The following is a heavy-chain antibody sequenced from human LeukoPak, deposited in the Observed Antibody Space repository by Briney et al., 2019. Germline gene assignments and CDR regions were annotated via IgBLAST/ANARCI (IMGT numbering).Heavy chain of an antibody. CDR1: GFTFSSYS. V-gene: IGHV3-21*04. CDR2: ISSSSSYI. Sequence: GGSLRLSCAASGFTFSSYSMNWVRQAPGKGLEWVSSISSSSSYIYYAVSVKGRFTISRDNAKNSLYLQMNSLRAEDMALYYCAKDIGAVAGYAFDIWGQGTMVTVSS. D-gene: IGHD6-19*01. CDR3: AKDIGAVAGYAFDI. J-gene: IGHJ3*02.